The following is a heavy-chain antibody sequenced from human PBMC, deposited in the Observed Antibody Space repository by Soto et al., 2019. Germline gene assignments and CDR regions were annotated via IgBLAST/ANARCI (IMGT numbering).Heavy chain of an antibody. V-gene: IGHV3-30*18. CDR3: AKKLLWFGELLSPVDY. J-gene: IGHJ4*02. CDR1: GFTFSSYG. Sequence: QVQLVESGGGVVQPGRSLRLSCAASGFTFSSYGMHWVRQAPGKGLEWVAVISYDGSNKYYADSVKGRFTISRDNSKNTLYLQMNSLRAEDTAVYYCAKKLLWFGELLSPVDYWGQGTLVTVSS. D-gene: IGHD3-10*01. CDR2: ISYDGSNK.